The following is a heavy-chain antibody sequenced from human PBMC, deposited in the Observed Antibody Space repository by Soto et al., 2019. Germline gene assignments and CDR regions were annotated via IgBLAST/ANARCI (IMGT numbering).Heavy chain of an antibody. D-gene: IGHD2-2*01. Sequence: PGESLKISCKGSGYSFTGYWIGWVRQMPGKGLEWMGIIYPGDSDTRYSPSFQGQVTISADKSISTAYLQWSSLKASDTAMYYCARGGDIVVVPAAIPLNDYYYGMDVWGQGTTVTVSS. V-gene: IGHV5-51*01. CDR1: GYSFTGYW. CDR3: ARGGDIVVVPAAIPLNDYYYGMDV. CDR2: IYPGDSDT. J-gene: IGHJ6*02.